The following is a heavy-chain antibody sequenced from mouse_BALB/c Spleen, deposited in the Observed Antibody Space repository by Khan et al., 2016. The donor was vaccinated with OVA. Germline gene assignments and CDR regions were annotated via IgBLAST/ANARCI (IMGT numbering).Heavy chain of an antibody. V-gene: IGHV2-2*02. CDR1: GFSLNNYS. J-gene: IGHJ3*01. D-gene: IGHD2-4*01. CDR2: IWSAGST. CDR3: ARRGNDYGRGALFAY. Sequence: VQLQESGPGLVQPSQSLSITCTVSGFSLNNYSIHWVRQSPGKGLEWLGVIWSAGSTDYNAAFISRLTINKDNSRSQVFFKMNSLQPNDTAIYYWARRGNDYGRGALFAYWGQGTLVTVSA.